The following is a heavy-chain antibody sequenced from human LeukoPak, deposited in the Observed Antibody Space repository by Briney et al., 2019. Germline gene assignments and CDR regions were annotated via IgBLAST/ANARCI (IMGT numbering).Heavy chain of an antibody. V-gene: IGHV4-39*01. D-gene: IGHD3-22*01. J-gene: IGHJ4*02. CDR1: GGSIGSYC. CDR3: ATYGDRSGPR. Sequence: SETLSLTCTVSGGSIGSYCWGWIRQPPGKGLEWIGSIYYSGSTYYNPSLKSRVTISVDTSKNQFSLKLSSVTAADTAVYYCATYGDRSGPRWGQGTLVTVSS. CDR2: IYYSGST.